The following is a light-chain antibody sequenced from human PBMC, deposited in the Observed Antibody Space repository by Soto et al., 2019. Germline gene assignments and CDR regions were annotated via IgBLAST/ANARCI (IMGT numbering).Light chain of an antibody. CDR2: GAS. Sequence: EIVLTQSPGILSSSPGERATLSCRASQTINNNYLAWYQQKPGQAPRLLIFGASNRATGIPDKFSGSGSGTEFSLTVTRLEPEDFAVYYCHHYDTSPLTFGQGTKLEI. CDR1: QTINNNY. CDR3: HHYDTSPLT. V-gene: IGKV3-20*01. J-gene: IGKJ2*01.